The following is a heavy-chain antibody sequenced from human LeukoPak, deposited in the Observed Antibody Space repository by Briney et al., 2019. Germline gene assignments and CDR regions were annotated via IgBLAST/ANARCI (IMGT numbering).Heavy chain of an antibody. CDR3: ARDRRSGSYNYYYMDV. CDR2: INPSGGST. V-gene: IGHV1-46*01. CDR1: GYTFTSYY. Sequence: ASVKVSCKASGYTFTSYYMHWVRQAPGQGLEWMGIINPSGGSTSYAQKFQGRVTMTRDMSTSTVYMKLSSLRSEDTAVYYCARDRRSGSYNYYYMDVWGKGTTVTVSS. D-gene: IGHD1-26*01. J-gene: IGHJ6*03.